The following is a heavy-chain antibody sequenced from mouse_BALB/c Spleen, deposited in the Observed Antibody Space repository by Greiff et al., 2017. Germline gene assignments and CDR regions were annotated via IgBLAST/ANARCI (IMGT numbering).Heavy chain of an antibody. CDR1: GYSITSDYA. D-gene: IGHD1-2*01. Sequence: EVKLQESGPGLVKPSQSLSLTCTVTGYSITSDYAWNWIRQFPGNKLEWMGYISYSGSTSYNPSLKSRISITRDTSKNQFFLQLNSVTTEDTATYYCARSGYAWFAYWGQGTLVTVSA. CDR2: ISYSGST. CDR3: ARSGYAWFAY. V-gene: IGHV3-2*02. J-gene: IGHJ3*01.